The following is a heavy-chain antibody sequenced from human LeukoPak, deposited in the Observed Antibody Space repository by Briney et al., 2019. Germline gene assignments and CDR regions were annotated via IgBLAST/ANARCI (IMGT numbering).Heavy chain of an antibody. CDR3: ASVGSNSWGIFDV. J-gene: IGHJ3*01. CDR2: IRDNGRTK. CDR1: GVIFRNYG. D-gene: IGHD6-13*01. Sequence: GGSLRLSCAASGVIFRNYGIHWVRQAPGKGLERVAFIRDNGRTKYYVDSVKGRFTISRDNSKNTLYLQMNSPRVEDTAIYYCASVGSNSWGIFDVWGQGTMVTVSS. V-gene: IGHV3-30*02.